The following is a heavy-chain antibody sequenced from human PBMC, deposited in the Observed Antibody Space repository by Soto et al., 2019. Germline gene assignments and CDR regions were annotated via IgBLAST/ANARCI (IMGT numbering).Heavy chain of an antibody. CDR2: TIDSGGRS. J-gene: IGHJ4*02. CDR3: AKDKMEQWLVGGYYDY. D-gene: IGHD6-19*01. V-gene: IGHV3-23*01. Sequence: EVQLLESGGGLVQPGGSLRLSCAASGFTFSSHAMSWVRQAPGKGLEWVSSTIDSGGRSYHSDSVRGRFTISRDNSKNTLYLQMNSLRADDTAIHYCAKDKMEQWLVGGYYDYWGQGALVTVSS. CDR1: GFTFSSHA.